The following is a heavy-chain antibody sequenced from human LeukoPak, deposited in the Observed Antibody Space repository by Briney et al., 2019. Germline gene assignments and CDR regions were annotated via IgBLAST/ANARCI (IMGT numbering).Heavy chain of an antibody. Sequence: SETLSLTCTVSGGSISSSSYYWGWIRQPAGKGLEWIGRIYTSGSTNYNPSLKSRVTMSVDTSKNQFSLKLSSVTAADTAVYYCARESGEVDAFDIWGQGTMVTVSS. D-gene: IGHD1-26*01. V-gene: IGHV4-61*02. CDR2: IYTSGST. CDR3: ARESGEVDAFDI. CDR1: GGSISSSSYY. J-gene: IGHJ3*02.